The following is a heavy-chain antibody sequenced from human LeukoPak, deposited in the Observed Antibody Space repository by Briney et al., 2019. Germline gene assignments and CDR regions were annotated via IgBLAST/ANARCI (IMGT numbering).Heavy chain of an antibody. Sequence: SETLSLTCTVSGGSISSYYWSLIRQSPEKGLEWIGYIYYTGNTNYNPSLRSRVTILVDASKNQFSLNLSSVTAADTAVYYCAGSPNPYYLDFWGQGSLVTVSS. V-gene: IGHV4-59*01. D-gene: IGHD6-19*01. CDR1: GGSISSYY. J-gene: IGHJ4*02. CDR3: AGSPNPYYLDF. CDR2: IYYTGNT.